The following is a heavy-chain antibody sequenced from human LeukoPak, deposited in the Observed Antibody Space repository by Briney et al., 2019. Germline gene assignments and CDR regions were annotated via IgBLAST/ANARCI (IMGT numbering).Heavy chain of an antibody. J-gene: IGHJ5*02. D-gene: IGHD3-10*01. CDR3: ARRSYGSGSYYPSYNWFDP. CDR2: IYPGDSDT. CDR1: GYRFTSYW. V-gene: IGHV5-51*01. Sequence: GESLKISCKGSGYRFTSYWIGWVRQMPGKGLGWMGIIYPGDSDTRYSPSFQGQVTISADKSISTAYLQWSSLKASDTAMYYCARRSYGSGSYYPSYNWFDPWGQGTLVTVSS.